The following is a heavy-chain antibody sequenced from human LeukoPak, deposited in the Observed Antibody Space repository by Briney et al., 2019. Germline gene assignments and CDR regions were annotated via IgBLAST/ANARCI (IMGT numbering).Heavy chain of an antibody. V-gene: IGHV3-30*13. CDR1: GFTVSRTW. CDR3: AREEQELVRDYYMDV. CDR2: ISYDGSHT. D-gene: IGHD6-13*01. Sequence: GGSLRLSCAASGFTVSRTWVAWVRQAPGKGLEWVALISYDGSHTYYADSMKGRFTISRDNSRNVLYLQMTSLSGDDSAVYYCAREEQELVRDYYMDVWGKGTTVTVSS. J-gene: IGHJ6*03.